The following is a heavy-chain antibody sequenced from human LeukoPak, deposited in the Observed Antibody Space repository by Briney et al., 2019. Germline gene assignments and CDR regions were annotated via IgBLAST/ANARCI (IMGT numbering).Heavy chain of an antibody. CDR1: GASISSYY. V-gene: IGHV4-59*01. CDR2: IYYSGST. D-gene: IGHD6-13*01. J-gene: IGHJ4*02. Sequence: SETLSLTCTVSGASISSYYWSWIRQPPGKGLEWIGYIYYSGSTKYNPSLKSRVTISVDTSKNQFSLNVSSVTAEDTAVYYCVSGPYPAAGTDHQFDYWGQGTLVTVSS. CDR3: VSGPYPAAGTDHQFDY.